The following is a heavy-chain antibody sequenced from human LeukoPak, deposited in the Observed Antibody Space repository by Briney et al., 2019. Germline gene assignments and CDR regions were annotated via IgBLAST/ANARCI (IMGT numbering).Heavy chain of an antibody. CDR2: FDPEDGET. V-gene: IGHV1-24*01. Sequence: GASVKVSCKVSGYTLTELSMHWVRQAPGKGLEWMGGFDPEDGETIYAQKFQGRVTMTEDTSTDTAYMELSSLRSEDTAVYYCARVAAGSGSYGRLVYWGQGTLVTVSS. CDR3: ARVAAGSGSYGRLVY. CDR1: GYTLTELS. D-gene: IGHD1-26*01. J-gene: IGHJ4*02.